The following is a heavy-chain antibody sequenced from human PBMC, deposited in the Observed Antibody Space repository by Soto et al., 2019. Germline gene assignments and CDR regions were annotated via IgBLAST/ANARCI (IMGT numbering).Heavy chain of an antibody. Sequence: GASVKVSRKASGYTFPGYYMHWLRQAPGQGLEWMGWINPNSGGTNYAQKFQGWVTMTRDTSISTAYMELSRLRSDDTAVYYCARASVTSADNYYYYGMDVWGQGTTVTVSS. CDR1: GYTFPGYY. D-gene: IGHD4-17*01. CDR2: INPNSGGT. CDR3: ARASVTSADNYYYYGMDV. J-gene: IGHJ6*02. V-gene: IGHV1-2*04.